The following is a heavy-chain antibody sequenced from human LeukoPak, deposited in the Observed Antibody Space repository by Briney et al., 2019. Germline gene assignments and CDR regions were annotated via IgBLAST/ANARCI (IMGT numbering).Heavy chain of an antibody. CDR3: ARDPDCDSTSCYIGPYNWFDP. CDR1: GFTFSSYW. CDR2: IKGDERST. D-gene: IGHD2-2*02. J-gene: IGHJ5*02. Sequence: GGSLRLSCAASGFTFSSYWLHWVRQAPGKGLVWVSRIKGDERSTNYADSVKGRFTISRDNAKNTVYLEMNSLRAEDTAVYYCARDPDCDSTSCYIGPYNWFDPWGQGTLVTVSS. V-gene: IGHV3-74*01.